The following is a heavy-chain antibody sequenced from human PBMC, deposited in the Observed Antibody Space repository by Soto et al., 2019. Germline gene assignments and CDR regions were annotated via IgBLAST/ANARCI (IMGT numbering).Heavy chain of an antibody. CDR3: ARAHAPTLPFDY. Sequence: SETLSLTCTVSGGSIRNVYWSWIRQPPGKGLECIGFSFHSGNAKYNPSLKSRVTMSVDTSKNQFSLSLDSVTAADTAVYFCARAHAPTLPFDYWGQGTLVTVSS. J-gene: IGHJ4*02. D-gene: IGHD2-15*01. CDR1: GGSIRNVY. V-gene: IGHV4-59*01. CDR2: SFHSGNA.